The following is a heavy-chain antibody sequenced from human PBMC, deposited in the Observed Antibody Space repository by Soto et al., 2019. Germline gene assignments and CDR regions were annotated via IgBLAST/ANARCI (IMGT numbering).Heavy chain of an antibody. Sequence: SETLSLTCTVSGGSISSYYWSWIRQPPGKGLEWIGYIYYSGSTNYNPSLKSRVTISVDTSKNQFSLKLSSVTAADTAVYYCARDYGYTGYNWFDPWGQGTLVTVSS. J-gene: IGHJ5*02. V-gene: IGHV4-59*12. CDR2: IYYSGST. CDR3: ARDYGYTGYNWFDP. CDR1: GGSISSYY. D-gene: IGHD5-18*01.